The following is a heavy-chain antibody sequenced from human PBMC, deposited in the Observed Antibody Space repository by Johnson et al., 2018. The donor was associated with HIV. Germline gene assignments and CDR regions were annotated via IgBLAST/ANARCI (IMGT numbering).Heavy chain of an antibody. CDR2: IGTAGDT. Sequence: VQLVESGGGLVQPGGSLRLSCAASGFTFSTYDMYWVRQATGKGLEWVSTIGTAGDTYYADSVKGRFTISRDNAKNTLYLQMNSLRAEDTAVYYCARDRGIGAAGDAFDIWGQGTMVTVSS. D-gene: IGHD6-13*01. CDR1: GFTFSTYD. J-gene: IGHJ3*02. V-gene: IGHV3-13*01. CDR3: ARDRGIGAAGDAFDI.